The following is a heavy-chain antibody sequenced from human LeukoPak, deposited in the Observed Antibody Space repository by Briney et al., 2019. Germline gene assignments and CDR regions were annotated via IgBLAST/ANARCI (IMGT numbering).Heavy chain of an antibody. V-gene: IGHV3-21*01. J-gene: IGHJ4*02. D-gene: IGHD3-3*01. CDR2: ISSSSSYI. CDR1: GFTFSSYS. CDR3: ARDFFDLPY. Sequence: GGSLRLSGAASGFTFSSYSMNWVRQAPGKGLEWVSSISSSSSYICYADSVKGRFTISRDNAKNSLYLQMNSLRAEDTAVYYCARDFFDLPYWGQGTLVTVSS.